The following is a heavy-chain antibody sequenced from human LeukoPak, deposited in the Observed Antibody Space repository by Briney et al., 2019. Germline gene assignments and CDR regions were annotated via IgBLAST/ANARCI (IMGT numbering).Heavy chain of an antibody. V-gene: IGHV5-51*01. J-gene: IGHJ5*02. CDR1: GYSFTSQW. Sequence: GESLKISCKGSGYSFTSQWIGWVRQMPGKGLEWMGFIYPGDSDTRYSPSFQGQVTISADKSISTAYLQWNGLKASDTAMYYCARHVGRITAADTRWFDPWGQGTLVTVSS. CDR3: ARHVGRITAADTRWFDP. CDR2: IYPGDSDT. D-gene: IGHD6-13*01.